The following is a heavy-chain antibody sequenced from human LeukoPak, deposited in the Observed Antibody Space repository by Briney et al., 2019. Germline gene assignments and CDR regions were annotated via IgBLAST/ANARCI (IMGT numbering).Heavy chain of an antibody. D-gene: IGHD3-16*02. J-gene: IGHJ6*02. Sequence: QPGGSLRLSCAASGFTFSSYAMSWVRQAPGKGLEWVSAISGSGGSTYYADSVKGRFTISRDNSKNTLYLQMNSLRAEDTAVYYCARAPDYVWGSYPLDVWGQGTTVTVSS. CDR2: ISGSGGST. V-gene: IGHV3-23*01. CDR3: ARAPDYVWGSYPLDV. CDR1: GFTFSSYA.